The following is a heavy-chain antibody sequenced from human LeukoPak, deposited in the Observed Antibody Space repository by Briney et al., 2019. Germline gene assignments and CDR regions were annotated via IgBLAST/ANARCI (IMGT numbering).Heavy chain of an antibody. V-gene: IGHV3-23*01. CDR2: SGSGGST. CDR3: AKGGVSDRGSWYGDYFDY. CDR1: GFTFSSYA. D-gene: IGHD6-13*01. Sequence: GGSLRLSCAASGFTFSSYAMSWVRQAPGKGLEWVSGSGSGGSTYYADSVKGRFHNSRDNSKNTLYLQMNSLRAEDTAVYYCAKGGVSDRGSWYGDYFDYWGQGTLVTVSS. J-gene: IGHJ4*02.